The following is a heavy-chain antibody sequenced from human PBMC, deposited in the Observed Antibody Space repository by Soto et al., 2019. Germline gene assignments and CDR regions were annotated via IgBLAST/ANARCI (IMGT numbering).Heavy chain of an antibody. V-gene: IGHV3-30-3*01. CDR2: LSYDGTNE. CDR1: GFRSSNYA. J-gene: IGHJ6*02. D-gene: IGHD3-3*01. Sequence: QVQMVESGGGVVQPGRSLRLSCAVSGFRSSNYAMNWVRQAPDKGLEWVSVLSYDGTNEYYADSVKGRFTISRDNSKNTLYLQMNSLRPEDTAVYFCARLGRIYGVVPTEFYYGLDVWGQGTAVSVSS. CDR3: ARLGRIYGVVPTEFYYGLDV.